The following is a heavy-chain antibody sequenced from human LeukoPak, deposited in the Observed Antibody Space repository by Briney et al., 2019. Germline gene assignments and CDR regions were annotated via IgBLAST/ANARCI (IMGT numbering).Heavy chain of an antibody. V-gene: IGHV3-NL1*01. CDR2: IYSGGST. CDR3: AKYRIVVVITLFDY. J-gene: IGHJ4*02. Sequence: GGSLRLSCAASGFTFNVLGMHWVRQAPGKGLEWVSVIYSGGSTYYADSVKGRFTISRDNSKNTLYLQMNSLRAEDTAVYYCAKYRIVVVITLFDYWGQGTLVTVSS. D-gene: IGHD3-22*01. CDR1: GFTFNVLG.